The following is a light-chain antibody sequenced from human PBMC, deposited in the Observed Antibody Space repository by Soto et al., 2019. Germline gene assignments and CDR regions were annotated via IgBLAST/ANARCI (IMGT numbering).Light chain of an antibody. CDR1: SSNIGSNP. J-gene: IGLJ1*01. CDR3: AAWDDSLNGLV. Sequence: QSVLTQPPSASGTPGQRVTISCSGSSSNIGSNPVNWYQQLPGTTPKLLIYNNNQRPSGVPDRFSGSKTGTSASLASSGLQSEDEADYYCAAWDDSLNGLVFGTGTKVTVL. CDR2: NNN. V-gene: IGLV1-44*01.